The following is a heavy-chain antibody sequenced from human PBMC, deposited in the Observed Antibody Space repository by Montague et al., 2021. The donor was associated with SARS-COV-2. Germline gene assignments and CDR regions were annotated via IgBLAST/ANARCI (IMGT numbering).Heavy chain of an antibody. Sequence: LVKPTQTLTLTCTFSGFSLSTSGMCVSWIRQPPGKGLEYIGYIYYSGSTNYNPSLKSRVTMSVDTSKNQFSLKLSSVTAADTAVYYCARGDGHYYGSGTYPYXWGQGTLVTVSS. CDR1: GFSLSTSGMC. CDR3: ARGDGHYYGSGTYPYX. D-gene: IGHD3-10*01. J-gene: IGHJ4*02. CDR2: IYYSGST. V-gene: IGHV4-61*08.